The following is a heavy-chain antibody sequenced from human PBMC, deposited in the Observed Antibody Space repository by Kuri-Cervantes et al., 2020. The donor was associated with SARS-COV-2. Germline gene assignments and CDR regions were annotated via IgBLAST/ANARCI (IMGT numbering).Heavy chain of an antibody. J-gene: IGHJ4*02. Sequence: GGSLRLSCAASGFTFSSYSMNWVRQAPGKGLEWVSSISSSSSYIYYADSVKGRFTISRDNAKNSLYLQMISLRAEDTAVYYCARAVVVTAMPFGYWGQGTLVTVSS. CDR1: GFTFSSYS. CDR3: ARAVVVTAMPFGY. CDR2: ISSSSSYI. D-gene: IGHD2-21*02. V-gene: IGHV3-21*01.